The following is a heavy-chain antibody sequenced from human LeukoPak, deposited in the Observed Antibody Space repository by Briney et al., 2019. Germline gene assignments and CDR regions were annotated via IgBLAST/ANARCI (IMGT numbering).Heavy chain of an antibody. J-gene: IGHJ4*02. V-gene: IGHV1-18*01. CDR1: GYSFTSYG. CDR3: ARGYDSSGYLAFFDY. Sequence: ASVKVSCKASGYSFTSYGISWVRQAPGQGLEWMGWISAYNGHTNYAQKLQGRVTMTTDTSTSTAYMELRSLGSEDTAVYYCARGYDSSGYLAFFDYWGQGTLVTVSS. D-gene: IGHD3-22*01. CDR2: ISAYNGHT.